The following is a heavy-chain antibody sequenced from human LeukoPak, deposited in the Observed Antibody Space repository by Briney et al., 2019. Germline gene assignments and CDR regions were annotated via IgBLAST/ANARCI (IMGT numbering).Heavy chain of an antibody. CDR1: GFTFSSYP. CDR3: ARDTARNYYFDS. V-gene: IGHV3-30-3*01. J-gene: IGHJ4*02. Sequence: GGSLRLSCAASGFTFSSYPMHWVRQAPGKGLEWVAVISYDGSNKYYADSVKGRFTISRDNSKNTLYPQMNSPRAEDTAVYYCARDTARNYYFDSWGQGTLVTVSS. D-gene: IGHD5-18*01. CDR2: ISYDGSNK.